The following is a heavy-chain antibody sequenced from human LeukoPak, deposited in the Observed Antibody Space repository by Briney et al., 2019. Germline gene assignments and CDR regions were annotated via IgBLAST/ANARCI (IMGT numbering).Heavy chain of an antibody. J-gene: IGHJ4*02. D-gene: IGHD6-13*01. CDR2: IIPIFGTA. CDR1: GGTFSSYA. CDR3: ARQGRSWYYFDY. Sequence: ASVKVSCKASGGTFSSYAISWVRQAPGQGLEWMGGIIPIFGTANYAQKFQGRVTITADKSTSTAYMELSSLRSEDTAVYYCARQGRSWYYFDYWGQGTLVTVSS. V-gene: IGHV1-69*06.